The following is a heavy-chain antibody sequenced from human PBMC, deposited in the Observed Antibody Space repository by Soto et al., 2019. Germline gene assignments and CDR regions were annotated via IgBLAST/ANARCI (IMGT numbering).Heavy chain of an antibody. J-gene: IGHJ4*01. CDR2: ISGSGIDI. CDR1: GLAFYYYN. D-gene: IGHD4-4*01. CDR3: AREGVTNYPPRYLDR. V-gene: IGHV3-21*01. Sequence: GGPVRLSSAACGLAFYYYNMAWFHQAPWRGLGWVSSISGSGIDIHFTDSVKGRFTISRDNAKTSLYLQMDSLRPEDTAIYYCAREGVTNYPPRYLDRWGHGAL.